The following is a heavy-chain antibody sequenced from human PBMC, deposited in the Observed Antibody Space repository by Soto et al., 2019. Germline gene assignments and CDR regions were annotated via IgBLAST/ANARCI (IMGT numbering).Heavy chain of an antibody. CDR1: GGSISSYY. Sequence: SETLSLTCTVSGGSISSYYWSWIRQPPGKGLEWIGYIYYSGSTNYNPSLKSRVTISVDTSKNQFSLKLSSVTAADTAVYYCARDVGYCISTSCYSWFDPWGQGTLVTSPQ. CDR2: IYYSGST. J-gene: IGHJ5*02. D-gene: IGHD2-2*02. V-gene: IGHV4-59*01. CDR3: ARDVGYCISTSCYSWFDP.